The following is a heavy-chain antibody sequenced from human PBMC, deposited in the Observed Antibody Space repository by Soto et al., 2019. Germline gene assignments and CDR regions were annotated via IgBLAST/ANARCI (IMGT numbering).Heavy chain of an antibody. J-gene: IGHJ4*02. V-gene: IGHV4-59*08. CDR1: GGSISSYY. CDR3: ARRWGAAVDY. CDR2: IYYSWST. Sequence: QVQLQESGPGLVKPSETLSLTCTVSGGSISSYYWSWIRQPPGKGLEWIGYIYYSWSTNYNPSPKSRVTISVDTSKNQFSLKLSSVTAADTAVYYCARRWGAAVDYWGQGTLVTVSS. D-gene: IGHD1-26*01.